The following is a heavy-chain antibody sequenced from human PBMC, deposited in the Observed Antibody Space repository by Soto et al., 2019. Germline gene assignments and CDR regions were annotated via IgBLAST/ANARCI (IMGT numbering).Heavy chain of an antibody. D-gene: IGHD3-10*01. CDR2: ISYDGSNK. J-gene: IGHJ6*03. V-gene: IGHV3-30*18. Sequence: PGGSLRLSCAASGFTFSSYGMHWVRQAPGKGLEWVAVISYDGSNKYYADSVKGRFTISRDNSKNTLYLQMNSLRAEDTAVYYCAKAGYSMVRGSVYYYMAVWGQGTTVPVSS. CDR1: GFTFSSYG. CDR3: AKAGYSMVRGSVYYYMAV.